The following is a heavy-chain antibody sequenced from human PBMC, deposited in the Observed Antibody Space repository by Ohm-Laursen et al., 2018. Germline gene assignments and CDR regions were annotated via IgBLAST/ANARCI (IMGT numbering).Heavy chain of an antibody. J-gene: IGHJ6*02. D-gene: IGHD2-2*01. CDR2: ISGSGGSI. CDR3: AKGPGHIVVVPAATFYYYGMDV. V-gene: IGHV3-23*01. Sequence: SLRLSCAASGFTFSSYAMSWVRQAPGKGLEWVSAISGSGGSIYYADSVKGRFTISRDNSKNTLYLQMNSLRAEDTAVYYCAKGPGHIVVVPAATFYYYGMDVWGQGTTVTVSS. CDR1: GFTFSSYA.